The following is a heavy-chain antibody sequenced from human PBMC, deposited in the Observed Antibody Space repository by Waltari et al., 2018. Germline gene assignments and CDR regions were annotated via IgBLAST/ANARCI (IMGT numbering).Heavy chain of an antibody. J-gene: IGHJ4*02. CDR2: INPDANLI. V-gene: IGHV3-74*01. D-gene: IGHD3-16*01. CDR1: GVRVGNW. CDR3: ARGMGDI. Sequence: EVQLVESGGGLVQPGGSLRVSCEATGVRVGNWMHWVRQAPGKGLVWVSRINPDANLISYAYSVKGRFTVSIDYARNTLYLQMSSLRVEDTAVYYCARGMGDIWGQGTLFTVSS.